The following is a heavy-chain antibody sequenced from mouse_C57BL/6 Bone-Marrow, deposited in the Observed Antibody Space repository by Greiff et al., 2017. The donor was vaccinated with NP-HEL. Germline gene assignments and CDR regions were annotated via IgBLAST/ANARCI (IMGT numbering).Heavy chain of an antibody. J-gene: IGHJ1*03. CDR2: IHPSDSDT. Sequence: QVQLQQPGAELVKPGASVKVSCKASGYTFTSYWMHWVKQRPGQGLEWIGRIHPSDSDTNYNQKFKGKATLTVDKSSSTAYMQLSSLTSEDSAVYYCAIPYYYGSSSRGYFDVWGTGTTVTVSS. D-gene: IGHD1-1*01. V-gene: IGHV1-74*01. CDR3: AIPYYYGSSSRGYFDV. CDR1: GYTFTSYW.